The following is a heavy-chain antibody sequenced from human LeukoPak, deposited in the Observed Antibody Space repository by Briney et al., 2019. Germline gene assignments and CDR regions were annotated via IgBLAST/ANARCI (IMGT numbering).Heavy chain of an antibody. Sequence: PGGSLKLACAACGFIFRHYAISWVRRATWEGLEWVSAITGSGDTTYYAGSVKGRCTVSRDNSKHTRYVEMNTLRAEDTAVYYCAKWGDYDILTGYYVSDFWGQGTLVKVS. J-gene: IGHJ4*02. CDR2: ITGSGDTT. CDR3: AKWGDYDILTGYYVSDF. V-gene: IGHV3-23*01. CDR1: GFIFRHYA. D-gene: IGHD3-9*01.